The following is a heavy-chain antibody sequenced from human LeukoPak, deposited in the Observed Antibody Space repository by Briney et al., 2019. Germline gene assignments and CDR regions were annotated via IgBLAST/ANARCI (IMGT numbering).Heavy chain of an antibody. CDR2: ICGNAGCT. J-gene: IGHJ5*01. D-gene: IGHD3-22*01. CDR3: AKDRPNFQKNSGHYCRRDSDS. CDR1: GFTFYKYA. Sequence: GGSLRLSCQASGFTFYKYAMSWVRQAPGKGLEWVAGICGNAGCTFYQDSVKGRFTISRDNSKKVLYLRVNRRTADATAMFYYAKDRPNFQKNSGHYCRRDSDSWGQGTLVTVSS. V-gene: IGHV3-23*01.